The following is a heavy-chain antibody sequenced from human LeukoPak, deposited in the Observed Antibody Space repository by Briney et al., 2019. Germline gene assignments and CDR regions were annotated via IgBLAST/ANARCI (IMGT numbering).Heavy chain of an antibody. J-gene: IGHJ4*02. CDR2: INPNSGGT. V-gene: IGHV1-2*02. Sequence: GASVKVSCKASGYTFTGYYMHWVRQAPGQGREWMGWINPNSGGTNYAQKFQGRVTMTRDTSISTAYMELSRLRSDDTAVYYCARDHYYGSGILKPWGQGTLVTVSS. CDR3: ARDHYYGSGILKP. D-gene: IGHD3-10*01. CDR1: GYTFTGYY.